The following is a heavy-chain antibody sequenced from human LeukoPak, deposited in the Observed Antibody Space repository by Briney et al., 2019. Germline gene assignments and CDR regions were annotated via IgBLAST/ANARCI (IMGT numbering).Heavy chain of an antibody. V-gene: IGHV4-39*01. J-gene: IGHJ3*02. Sequence: PSETLSLTCTVSGGSISSSSYYWGWIRQPPGKGLEWIGSIYYSGSTYYNPSLKSRVTISVDTSKNQFSLKLSSVTAADTAVYYCARRLQRVPRAFDIWGQGTMVTVSS. D-gene: IGHD3-10*01. CDR3: ARRLQRVPRAFDI. CDR2: IYYSGST. CDR1: GGSISSSSYY.